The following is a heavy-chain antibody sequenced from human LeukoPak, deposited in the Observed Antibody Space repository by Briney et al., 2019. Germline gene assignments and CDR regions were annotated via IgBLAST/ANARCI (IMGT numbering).Heavy chain of an antibody. CDR1: GYTFTSYA. CDR2: INAGNGDT. Sequence: SSVKVSCKASGYTFTSYAMHWVRQAPGQRLEWMGWINAGNGDTKYSQKFQGRVTITRDTAASTAYMELSSLRSEDTAVYYCPSDAQYTYGPGYWGKRTLLPVSS. CDR3: PSDAQYTYGPGY. D-gene: IGHD3-10*01. J-gene: IGHJ4*02. V-gene: IGHV1-3*01.